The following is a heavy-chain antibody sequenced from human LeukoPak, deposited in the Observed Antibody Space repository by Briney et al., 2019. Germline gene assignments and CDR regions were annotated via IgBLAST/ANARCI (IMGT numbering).Heavy chain of an antibody. D-gene: IGHD2-15*01. CDR3: ARRSHCTGSSCPSV. Sequence: PSETLSLTCAVYGGSFSGYYWSWIRQPPGKGLEWIGEINHSGSTNHNPSLKSRVTISVDMSKAQFSLNLRSVTAPDTAVYYCARRSHCTGSSCPSVWGQGPTVTVSS. V-gene: IGHV4-34*01. CDR2: INHSGST. J-gene: IGHJ6*02. CDR1: GGSFSGYY.